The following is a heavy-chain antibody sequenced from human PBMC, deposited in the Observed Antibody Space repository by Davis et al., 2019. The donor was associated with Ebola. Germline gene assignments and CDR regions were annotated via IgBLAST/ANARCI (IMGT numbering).Heavy chain of an antibody. D-gene: IGHD5-12*01. J-gene: IGHJ4*02. V-gene: IGHV1-69*04. CDR1: GGTFSSYA. CDR2: IIPILGIA. CDR3: ARDDGPDIVATTHFDY. Sequence: SVKVSCKASGGTFSSYAISWVRQAPGQRLEWMGRIIPILGIANYAQKFQGRVTITADKSTSTAYMELSSLRSEDTAVYYCARDDGPDIVATTHFDYWGQGTLVTVSS.